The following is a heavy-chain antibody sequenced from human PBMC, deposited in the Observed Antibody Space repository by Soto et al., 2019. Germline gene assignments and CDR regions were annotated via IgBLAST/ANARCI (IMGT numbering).Heavy chain of an antibody. V-gene: IGHV3-7*01. CDR3: ARGPADYYYYYYMDV. Sequence: PGGSLRLSCAASGFTFSSYWISWVRQAPGKGLKWVANIKLDGSEKYYVDSLKGRFTISRDNAKNSLYLQMNSLRAEDTAVYYCARGPADYYYYYYMDVWGKGTTVTVSS. CDR1: GFTFSSYW. J-gene: IGHJ6*03. CDR2: IKLDGSEK.